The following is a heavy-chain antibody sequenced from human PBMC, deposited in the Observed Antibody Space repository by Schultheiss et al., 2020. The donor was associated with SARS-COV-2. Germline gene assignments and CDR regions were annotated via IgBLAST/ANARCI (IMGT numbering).Heavy chain of an antibody. CDR3: ARQAVVVLGWFDP. V-gene: IGHV4-39*01. D-gene: IGHD2-15*01. CDR1: GGSISGSNYY. Sequence: SETLSLTCSVSGGSISGSNYYWGWIRQAPGKGLEWIGSVYHSGSTYYAPSLKSRVTLSVEASKNQFSLKLNSVTAADTAVYYCARQAVVVLGWFDPWGQGTLVTVSS. CDR2: VYHSGST. J-gene: IGHJ5*02.